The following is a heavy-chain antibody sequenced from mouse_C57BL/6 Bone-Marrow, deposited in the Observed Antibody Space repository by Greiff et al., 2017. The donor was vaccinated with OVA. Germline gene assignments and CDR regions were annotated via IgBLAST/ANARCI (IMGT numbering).Heavy chain of an antibody. CDR1: GYTFTDYY. Sequence: VQLQQSGPELVKPGASVKISCKASGYTFTDYYMNWVKQSHGKSLEWIGDINPNNGGTSYNQKFKGKATLTVDKSSSTAYMELRSLTSEDSAVYYCARENYGSSLDYWGQGTTLTVSS. V-gene: IGHV1-26*01. J-gene: IGHJ2*01. D-gene: IGHD1-1*01. CDR2: INPNNGGT. CDR3: ARENYGSSLDY.